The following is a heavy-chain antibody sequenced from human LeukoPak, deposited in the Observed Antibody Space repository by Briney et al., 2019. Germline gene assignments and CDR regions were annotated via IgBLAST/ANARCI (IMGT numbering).Heavy chain of an antibody. CDR2: IYPGDSDT. CDR3: ARRYCGSISCFMGAYYYYGMDV. Sequence: GESLKISCEGSGYSFSSYWIGWVRQMPGKGLEWMGVIYPGDSDTRYSPSFQGQVTISADKSINTAYLQWSSLKASDTAMYFCARRYCGSISCFMGAYYYYGMDVWGQGTTITVSS. V-gene: IGHV5-51*01. CDR1: GYSFSSYW. J-gene: IGHJ6*02. D-gene: IGHD2-2*01.